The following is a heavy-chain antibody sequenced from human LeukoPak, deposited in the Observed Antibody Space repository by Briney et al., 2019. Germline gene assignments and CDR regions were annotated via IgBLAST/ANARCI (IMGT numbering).Heavy chain of an antibody. Sequence: GGSLRLSCAASGFTFSSYGMHWVRQAPGKGLEWVSYISSSGSTIYYADSVKGRFTISRDNAKNSLYLQMNSLRAEDTAVYYCARVGPTSCGGSCPFDYWGQGTLVTVSS. V-gene: IGHV3-48*01. J-gene: IGHJ4*02. CDR1: GFTFSSYG. CDR2: ISSSGSTI. CDR3: ARVGPTSCGGSCPFDY. D-gene: IGHD2-21*01.